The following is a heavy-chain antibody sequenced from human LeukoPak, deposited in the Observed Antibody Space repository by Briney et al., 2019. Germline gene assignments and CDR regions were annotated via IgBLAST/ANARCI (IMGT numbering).Heavy chain of an antibody. V-gene: IGHV1-18*01. D-gene: IGHD2-15*01. CDR1: GYTFTSYG. Sequence: ASVKVSCKASGYTFTSYGISWVRQAPGQGVEGMGWISAYNGNTNYAQKLQGRVTMTTDTYTSTAYMELRSLRSDDTAVYYCARQTVVAATDAFDYWGQGTLVTVSS. CDR2: ISAYNGNT. CDR3: ARQTVVAATDAFDY. J-gene: IGHJ4*02.